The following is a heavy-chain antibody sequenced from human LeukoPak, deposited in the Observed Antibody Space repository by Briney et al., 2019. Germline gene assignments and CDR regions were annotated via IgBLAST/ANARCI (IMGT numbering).Heavy chain of an antibody. J-gene: IGHJ4*02. D-gene: IGHD3-22*01. CDR3: AREEALDDSSGYYFALGIDY. CDR1: GGSISSSSYY. Sequence: SETLSLTCTVSGGSISSSSYYWGWIRQPPGKGLEWIGSIYYSGSTYYNPSLKSRVTISVDTSKNQFSLKLSSVTAADTAVYYCAREEALDDSSGYYFALGIDYWGQGTLVTVSS. CDR2: IYYSGST. V-gene: IGHV4-39*07.